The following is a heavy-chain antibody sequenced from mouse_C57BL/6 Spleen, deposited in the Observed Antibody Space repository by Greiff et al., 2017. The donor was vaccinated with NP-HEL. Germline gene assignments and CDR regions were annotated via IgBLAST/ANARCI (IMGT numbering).Heavy chain of an antibody. V-gene: IGHV1-69*01. Sequence: VQLQQPGAELVMPGASVKLSCKASGYTFTSYWMHWVKQRPGQGLEWIGEIDPSDSYTNSNQKFKGKSTLTVAKSSSTAYMQLSSLTSEDSAVYYCARRGYSNYAYYFDYWGQGTTLTVSS. D-gene: IGHD2-5*01. CDR1: GYTFTSYW. CDR3: ARRGYSNYAYYFDY. J-gene: IGHJ2*01. CDR2: IDPSDSYT.